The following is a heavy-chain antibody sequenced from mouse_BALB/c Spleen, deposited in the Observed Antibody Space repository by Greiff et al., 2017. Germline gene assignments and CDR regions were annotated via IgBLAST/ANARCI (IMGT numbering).Heavy chain of an antibody. J-gene: IGHJ3*01. V-gene: IGHV3-2*02. CDR1: GYSITSDYA. CDR2: ISYSGST. Sequence: EVQLLESGPGLVKPSQSLSLTCTVTGYSITSDYAWNWIRQFPGNKLEWMGYISYSGSTSYNPSLKSRISITRDTSKNQFFLQLNSVTTEDTATYYCARGGVLGFAYWGQGTLVTVSA. CDR3: ARGGVLGFAY.